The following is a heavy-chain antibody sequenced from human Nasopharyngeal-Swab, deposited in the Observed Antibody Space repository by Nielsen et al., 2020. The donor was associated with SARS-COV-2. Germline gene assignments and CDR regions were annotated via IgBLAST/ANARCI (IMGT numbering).Heavy chain of an antibody. V-gene: IGHV1-45*02. CDR2: ITPFNGNA. CDR3: ASGQCINGVCNPTDGLDV. J-gene: IGHJ6*02. D-gene: IGHD2-8*01. CDR1: GLSITYRF. Sequence: SVKVSCKASGLSITYRFLHWMRQAPGQALVGMGWITPFNGNAKYAQKFQGRVSITRDGSRTTASLELSSLRPDDTAMYFCASGQCINGVCNPTDGLDVWGQGTSVTVSS.